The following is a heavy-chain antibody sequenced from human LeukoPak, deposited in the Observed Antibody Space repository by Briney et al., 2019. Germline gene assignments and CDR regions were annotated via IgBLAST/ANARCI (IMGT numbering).Heavy chain of an antibody. CDR3: ARLVAAADHAEYFQH. V-gene: IGHV4-39*01. CDR2: IYYSGST. J-gene: IGHJ1*01. D-gene: IGHD6-13*01. Sequence: KPSETLSLTXTVSGGSISSSSYYWGWIRQPPGKGLEWIGSIYYSGSTYYNPSLKSRVTISVDTSKNQFSLKLSSVTAADTAVYYCARLVAAADHAEYFQHWGQGTLVTVSS. CDR1: GGSISSSSYY.